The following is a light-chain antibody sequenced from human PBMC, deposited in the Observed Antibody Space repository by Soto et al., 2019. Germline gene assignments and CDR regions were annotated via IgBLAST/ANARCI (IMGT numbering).Light chain of an antibody. CDR3: QQYNNWPPLT. CDR2: GAS. V-gene: IGKV3-15*01. J-gene: IGKJ4*01. CDR1: QXVXXN. Sequence: EIVXXXSPXXXXVSPGERATXXXXXSQXVXXNXAWYQQKPGQAPRLLIYGASTRATGIPARFSGSGSGTEFTLTISSLQSEDFAVYYCQQYNNWPPLTFGGGTKVEIK.